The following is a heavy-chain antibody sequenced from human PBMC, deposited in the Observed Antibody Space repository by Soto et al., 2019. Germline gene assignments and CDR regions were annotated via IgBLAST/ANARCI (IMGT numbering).Heavy chain of an antibody. CDR3: ARDGPYYYYYYMVV. CDR1: GFTFSSYA. V-gene: IGHV3-30*04. J-gene: IGHJ6*03. Sequence: GGSLRLSCAASGFTFSSYAMHWGRKAPGKGLEWGAVISYDGSNKYYADSVKGRFTISRDNSKNTLYLQMNSLRAEDTAVYYCARDGPYYYYYYMVVWGKGTTVTVSS. CDR2: ISYDGSNK.